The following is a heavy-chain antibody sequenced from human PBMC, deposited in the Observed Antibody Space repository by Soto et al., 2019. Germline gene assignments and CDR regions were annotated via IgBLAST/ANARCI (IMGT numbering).Heavy chain of an antibody. J-gene: IGHJ4*02. D-gene: IGHD4-17*01. Sequence: SETLSLTCTVSGGSISSSSYYWGWIRQPPGKGLEWIGSIYYSGSTYYNPSLKSRVTISVDTSKNQFSLKLSSVTAADTAVYYCARSSRLNYGDYVREFDYWGQGTLVTVSS. CDR2: IYYSGST. V-gene: IGHV4-39*07. CDR1: GGSISSSSYY. CDR3: ARSSRLNYGDYVREFDY.